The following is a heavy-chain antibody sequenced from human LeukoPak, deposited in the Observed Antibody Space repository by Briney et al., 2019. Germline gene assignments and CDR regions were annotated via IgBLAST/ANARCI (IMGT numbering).Heavy chain of an antibody. Sequence: AASVKLSCKASGYTFTSYYMHWVRQAPGQGLEWMGIINPSGGSTSYAQKFQGRVTMTRDTSTSTVYMELSSLRSEDTAVYYCARGSDYDILTGYYWAPPSYYFDYWGQGTLVTVSS. J-gene: IGHJ4*02. CDR3: ARGSDYDILTGYYWAPPSYYFDY. CDR2: INPSGGST. V-gene: IGHV1-46*03. CDR1: GYTFTSYY. D-gene: IGHD3-9*01.